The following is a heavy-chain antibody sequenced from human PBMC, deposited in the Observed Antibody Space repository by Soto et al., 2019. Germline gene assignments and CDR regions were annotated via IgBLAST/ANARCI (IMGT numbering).Heavy chain of an antibody. V-gene: IGHV4-34*01. Sequence: PWGTLSLTCAGYGGSFSGYYWSWIRQPPGKGLEWIGEINHSGSTNYNPSLKSRVTISVNTSKNQFSLKLSSVTAAETAVYYCERIGRIAARVLKGDDAFDIWGQGTMVTVS. CDR1: GGSFSGYY. J-gene: IGHJ3*02. CDR2: INHSGST. CDR3: ERIGRIAARVLKGDDAFDI. D-gene: IGHD6-6*01.